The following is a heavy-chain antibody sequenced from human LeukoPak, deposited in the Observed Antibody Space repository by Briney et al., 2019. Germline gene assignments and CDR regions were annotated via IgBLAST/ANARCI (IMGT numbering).Heavy chain of an antibody. J-gene: IGHJ4*02. D-gene: IGHD6-13*01. CDR3: ARGTSSSFLFDY. CDR2: INPSNGDP. CDR1: DTLTDDQ. Sequence: ASVKVSCKGDTLTDDQVHWVRQAPGQGLEWMGWINPSNGDPHYAEKFQGRVTMTRDTSISTAYMELSRLRSDDTAVYYCARGTSSSFLFDYWGQGTLVTVSS. V-gene: IGHV1-2*02.